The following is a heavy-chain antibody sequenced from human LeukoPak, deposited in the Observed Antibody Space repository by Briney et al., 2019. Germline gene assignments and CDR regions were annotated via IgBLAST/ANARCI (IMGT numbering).Heavy chain of an antibody. D-gene: IGHD6-13*01. J-gene: IGHJ4*02. Sequence: GGSLRLSCAASGFTFSSYEMNWVRQAPGKGLEWVSYISSSGSTIYYADSVKGRFTISRDNAKNSLYLQMNSLRAEDTAVYYCARGSSSWYDPFDYWGQGTLVTVSS. CDR3: ARGSSSWYDPFDY. CDR1: GFTFSSYE. V-gene: IGHV3-48*03. CDR2: ISSSGSTI.